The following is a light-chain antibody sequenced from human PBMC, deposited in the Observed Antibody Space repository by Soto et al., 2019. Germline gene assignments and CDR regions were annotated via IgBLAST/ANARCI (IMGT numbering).Light chain of an antibody. J-gene: IGKJ4*01. V-gene: IGKV1-5*03. CDR1: QSISNW. Sequence: DIQLTQSPSTLSASVGDRVTITCRASQSISNWVVWYQQKPGKAPKFLIYDASTLESGVPSRFSGSGYGTEFTLTISSHQPEDFATYYCQQYNRYSIHFGGGTKVEMK. CDR3: QQYNRYSIH. CDR2: DAS.